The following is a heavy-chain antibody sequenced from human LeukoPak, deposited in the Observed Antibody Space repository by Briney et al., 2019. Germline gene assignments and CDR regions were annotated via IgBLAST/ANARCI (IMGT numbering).Heavy chain of an antibody. CDR1: GGSISSSSYY. V-gene: IGHV4-39*07. CDR3: ASETISGSAFDI. CDR2: IYYSGSS. D-gene: IGHD3-10*01. J-gene: IGHJ3*02. Sequence: PSETLSLTCTVSGGSISSSSYYWGWIRQPPGKGLEWIGSIYYSGSSYYNPSLKSRVTISVDTSKNQFSLKLSSVTAADTAVYYCASETISGSAFDIWGQGTMVTVSS.